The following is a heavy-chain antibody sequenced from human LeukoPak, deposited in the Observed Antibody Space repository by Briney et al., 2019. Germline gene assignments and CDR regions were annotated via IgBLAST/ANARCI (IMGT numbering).Heavy chain of an antibody. V-gene: IGHV4-59*01. Sequence: SETLSLTCTVSGASINSYYWSWIRQPPGKGLEWIGYIYYSGSTNYNPSLKSRVTISVDTSKNQFSLKLSSVTAADTAVYYCARVIHSLDTRGRYYYYGMDVWGQGTTVTVSS. CDR2: IYYSGST. D-gene: IGHD2-15*01. J-gene: IGHJ6*02. CDR3: ARVIHSLDTRGRYYYYGMDV. CDR1: GASINSYY.